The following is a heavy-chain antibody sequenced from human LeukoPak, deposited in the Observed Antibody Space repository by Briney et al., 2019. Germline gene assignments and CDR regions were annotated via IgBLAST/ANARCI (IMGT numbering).Heavy chain of an antibody. CDR3: ARDPVGYSSSWPRGGRNYYGMDV. CDR1: GGSTDSYYY. CDR2: IDYSGRT. D-gene: IGHD6-13*01. V-gene: IGHV4-59*01. J-gene: IGHJ6*02. Sequence: SETLSLTCTVSGGSTDSYYYWSWIRQPPGKGLEWIGYIDYSGRTKYNPSLQSRVTISVDASKNQFSLKLSSVTAADTAVYYCARDPVGYSSSWPRGGRNYYGMDVWGQGTTVTVSS.